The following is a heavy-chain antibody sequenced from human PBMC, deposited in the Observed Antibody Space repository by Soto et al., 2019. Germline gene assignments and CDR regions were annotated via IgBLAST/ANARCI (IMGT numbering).Heavy chain of an antibody. CDR2: ISMTGDDT. V-gene: IGHV3-23*01. J-gene: IGHJ5*02. CDR1: GFVFTSFA. D-gene: IGHD3-16*01. Sequence: ELQLLESGGDLVPPGGSLRLSCATSGFVFTSFAMTRVRQAPGKGLEWVAAISMTGDDTYYGDSVKGRFTVSRDNSKIALYLQMDSLWAYDTAKYFWAKSATSSDYVDWFDTWGQGKLVSVSS. CDR3: AKSATSSDYVDWFDT.